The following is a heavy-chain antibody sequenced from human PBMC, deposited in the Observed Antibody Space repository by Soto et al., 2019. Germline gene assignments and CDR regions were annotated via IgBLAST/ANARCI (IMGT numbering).Heavy chain of an antibody. J-gene: IGHJ3*02. Sequence: ASVKVSCKASGYTFTSYGISWVRQAPGQGLEWMGWISAYNGNTNYAQKPQGRVTMTTDTSTSTAYMELRSLRSGDTAVYYCARERKAVNNWNYFSTPTPIDAFDIWGQGTMVTVSS. CDR2: ISAYNGNT. CDR3: ARERKAVNNWNYFSTPTPIDAFDI. V-gene: IGHV1-18*04. D-gene: IGHD1-7*01. CDR1: GYTFTSYG.